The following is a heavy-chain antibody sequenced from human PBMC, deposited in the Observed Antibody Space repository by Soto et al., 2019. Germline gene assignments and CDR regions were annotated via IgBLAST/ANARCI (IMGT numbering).Heavy chain of an antibody. CDR3: VKETYSSRWYSKWFDP. J-gene: IGHJ5*02. D-gene: IGHD6-13*01. V-gene: IGHV3-64D*08. CDR1: GFTFSSYA. Sequence: GGSLRLSCSASGFTFSSYAMHWVRQAPGKGLEYVSAISSNGGSTYYADSVKGRFTISRDNSKNTLYLQMSSLRAEDTAVYYCVKETYSSRWYSKWFDPWGQGTLVTVSS. CDR2: ISSNGGST.